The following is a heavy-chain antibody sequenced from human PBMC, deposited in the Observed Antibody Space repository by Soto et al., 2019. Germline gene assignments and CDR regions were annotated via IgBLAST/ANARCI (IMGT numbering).Heavy chain of an antibody. Sequence: QVRLQESGPGLVKPSETLSLTCTVSDGSINSDYWSWIRQPPGKGLEWIGYIFYTGSTNYKPSLNSRVTISLDKSKNHFSLKLTSATAADTAVYYCGRCYYYFYIDVWGRETTVTVSS. V-gene: IGHV4-59*01. CDR2: IFYTGST. CDR3: GRCYYYFYIDV. J-gene: IGHJ6*03. CDR1: DGSINSDY.